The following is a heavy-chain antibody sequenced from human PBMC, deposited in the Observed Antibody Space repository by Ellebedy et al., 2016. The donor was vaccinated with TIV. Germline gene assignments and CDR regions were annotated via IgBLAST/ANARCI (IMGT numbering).Heavy chain of an antibody. J-gene: IGHJ3*02. V-gene: IGHV4-59*01. CDR2: IYYSGST. CDR1: GGSISSYY. Sequence: MPSETLSLTCTVSGGSISSYYWSWIRQPPGKGLEWIGYIYYSGSTNYNTSLKSRVTILVDTSKNQFSLRLTSVTAADTAVYYCARVVWQQPVSYAFDIWGQGTMVTVSS. CDR3: ARVVWQQPVSYAFDI. D-gene: IGHD6-13*01.